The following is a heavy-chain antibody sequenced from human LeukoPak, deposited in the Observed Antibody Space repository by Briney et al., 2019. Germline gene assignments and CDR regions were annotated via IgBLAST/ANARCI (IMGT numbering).Heavy chain of an antibody. V-gene: IGHV1-46*01. CDR2: INPNGGNT. CDR1: GYTFTNYD. Sequence: ASLKLSCTASGYTFTNYDIHWVRQAPGQGLEWVGLINPNGGNTGYAQTVQGRVTVTRDKSTSTVFMQLNSLQSGDTAVYYCARERRAWGEAFWGQGTLVTVSS. J-gene: IGHJ4*02. CDR3: ARERRAWGEAF. D-gene: IGHD3-16*01.